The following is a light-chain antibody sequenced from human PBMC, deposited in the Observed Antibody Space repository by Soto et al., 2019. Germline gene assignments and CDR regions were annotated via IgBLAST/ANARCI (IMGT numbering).Light chain of an antibody. CDR3: QTWGTAMVV. CDR1: TRHRSYA. V-gene: IGLV4-69*01. Sequence: QSVLTQSPSASASLGASVKLTCTLSTRHRSYAIAWHQHQPEKGPRFLMTLNPDGTHRKGDGIPARFSGSSSGTERYLTISSLQSEDEADYYCQTWGTAMVVFGGGTKLTVL. CDR2: LNPDGTH. J-gene: IGLJ2*01.